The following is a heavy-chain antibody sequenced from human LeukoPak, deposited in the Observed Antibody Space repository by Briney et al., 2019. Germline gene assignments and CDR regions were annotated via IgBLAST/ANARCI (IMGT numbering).Heavy chain of an antibody. D-gene: IGHD3-10*01. J-gene: IGHJ6*02. CDR1: GFTFSSYS. V-gene: IGHV3-21*04. CDR2: ISSSSSYI. CDR3: ARERYYGSGNYYGMDV. Sequence: PGGSLRLSCAASGFTFSSYSMNWVRQAPGKGLEWVSSISSSSSYIYYADSVEGRFTISRGNAKNSLYLQMISLRAEDTAVYYCARERYYGSGNYYGMDVWGQGTTVTVSS.